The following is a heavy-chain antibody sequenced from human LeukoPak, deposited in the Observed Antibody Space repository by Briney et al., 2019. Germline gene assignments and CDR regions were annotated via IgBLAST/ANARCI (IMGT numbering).Heavy chain of an antibody. Sequence: ASVKVSCKASGYTFTSYYMHWVRQAPGQGLEWMGIINPSGGSTSYAQKFQGRVTMTRDTSTSTVYMELSSLRSEDTAVYYCARAGGAAGTAYYYYYGMDVWGQGTTVTVSS. CDR1: GYTFTSYY. CDR2: INPSGGST. D-gene: IGHD6-13*01. J-gene: IGHJ6*02. V-gene: IGHV1-46*01. CDR3: ARAGGAAGTAYYYYYGMDV.